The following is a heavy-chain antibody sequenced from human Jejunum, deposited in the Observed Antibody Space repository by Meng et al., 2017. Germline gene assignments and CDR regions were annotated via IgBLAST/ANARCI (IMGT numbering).Heavy chain of an antibody. Sequence: ASVKVSCKASGYTFTNHDINWVRQATGQGLEWMGWMNPRSGNTGYARKFQGRVTITRDTSTNTAYMELSSLRSEDTAVYYCALALLYYDPSAYYPFDYWGQRTRVTVSS. J-gene: IGHJ4*02. D-gene: IGHD3-22*01. CDR1: GYTFTNHD. V-gene: IGHV1-8*03. CDR3: ALALLYYDPSAYYPFDY. CDR2: MNPRSGNT.